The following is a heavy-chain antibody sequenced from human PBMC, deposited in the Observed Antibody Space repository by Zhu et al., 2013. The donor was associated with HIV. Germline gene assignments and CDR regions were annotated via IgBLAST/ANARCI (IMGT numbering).Heavy chain of an antibody. CDR3: AREYSDAFDI. J-gene: IGHJ3*02. D-gene: IGHD2-15*01. CDR2: IYHSGST. CDR1: GYSISSGYY. Sequence: QVQLQESGPGLVKPSETLSLTCTVSGYSISSGYYWGWIRQPPGKGLEWIGSIYHSGSTYYNPSLKSRVTISVDTSKNQFSLKLSSVTAADTAVYYCAREYSDAFDIWGQGDNGHRLF. V-gene: IGHV4-38-2*02.